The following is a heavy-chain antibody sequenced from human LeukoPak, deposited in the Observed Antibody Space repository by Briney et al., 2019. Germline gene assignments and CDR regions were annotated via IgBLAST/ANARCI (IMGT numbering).Heavy chain of an antibody. CDR3: ARDPSHTSSTPYTNYCHYNCTDF. D-gene: IGHD6-6*01. CDR2: ISYDGSNK. CDR1: GFTFSSYA. Sequence: GSSLRLSCAASGFTFSSYAMHWVRQAPGKGLEWVAVISYDGSNKYYADSVKGRFTVSRDNSKNTLYLQMNSLRAEDTAVYYCARDPSHTSSTPYTNYCHYNCTDFWGEGTTVTVSS. V-gene: IGHV3-30*01. J-gene: IGHJ6*03.